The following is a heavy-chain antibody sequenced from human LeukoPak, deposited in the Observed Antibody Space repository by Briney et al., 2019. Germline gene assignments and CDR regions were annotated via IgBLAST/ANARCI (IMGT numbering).Heavy chain of an antibody. CDR2: IYPGDSDT. V-gene: IGHV5-51*01. CDR3: ARQAVPVAKYFQH. Sequence: RGESLKISCQGSGYSFTSYWIGWVRQMPGKGLEWMGIIYPGDSDTRYSPSFQGQVTTSADKSISTAYLQWSSLKASDTAMYYCARQAVPVAKYFQHWGQGTLVTVSS. CDR1: GYSFTSYW. J-gene: IGHJ1*01. D-gene: IGHD2-2*01.